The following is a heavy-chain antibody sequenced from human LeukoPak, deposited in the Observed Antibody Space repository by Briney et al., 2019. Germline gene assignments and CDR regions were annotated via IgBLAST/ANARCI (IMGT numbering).Heavy chain of an antibody. CDR3: AREPYYYDSSGYAPRDV. J-gene: IGHJ6*02. V-gene: IGHV4-59*12. D-gene: IGHD3-22*01. Sequence: SETLSLTCTVSGGSISSYYWSWIRQPPGKGLEWIGYIYYSGSTNYNPSLKSRVTISVDTSKNQFSLKLSSVTAADTAVYYCAREPYYYDSSGYAPRDVWGQGTTVTVSS. CDR1: GGSISSYY. CDR2: IYYSGST.